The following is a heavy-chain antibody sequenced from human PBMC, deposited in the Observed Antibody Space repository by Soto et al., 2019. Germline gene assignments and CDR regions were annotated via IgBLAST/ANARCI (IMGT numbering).Heavy chain of an antibody. D-gene: IGHD3-22*01. CDR2: TNPNSGGT. Sequence: ASVEVSCKASGYTFTGYYMHWVRQAPGQGLEWMGWTNPNSGGTNYAQKFQGWVTMTRDTSISTAYMELSRLRSDDTAVYYCARDSTLSSSGYYYNYWGQGTLVTVS. J-gene: IGHJ4*02. V-gene: IGHV1-2*04. CDR3: ARDSTLSSSGYYYNY. CDR1: GYTFTGYY.